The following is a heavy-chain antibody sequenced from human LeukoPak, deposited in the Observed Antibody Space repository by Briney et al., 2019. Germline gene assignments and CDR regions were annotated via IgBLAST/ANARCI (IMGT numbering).Heavy chain of an antibody. CDR3: ARGVYCSSTSCYFHYYYYYYMDV. D-gene: IGHD2-2*01. V-gene: IGHV1-8*01. J-gene: IGHJ6*03. CDR1: GYTFTSYD. Sequence: ASVKVSCNASGYTFTSYDINWVRQATGQGLEWMGWMNPNSGNTGYAQKFQGRVTMTRNTSISTAYMELSSLRSEDTAVYYCARGVYCSSTSCYFHYYYYYYMDVWGKGTTVTISS. CDR2: MNPNSGNT.